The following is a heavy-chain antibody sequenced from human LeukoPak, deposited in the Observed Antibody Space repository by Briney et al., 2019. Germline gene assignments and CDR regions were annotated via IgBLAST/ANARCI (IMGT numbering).Heavy chain of an antibody. CDR2: IIPILGIA. CDR3: ARVTGIPRRYCTNGVCHFDY. V-gene: IGHV1-69*04. J-gene: IGHJ4*02. Sequence: GASVKVSCKASGGTFSSYAISWVRQAPGQGLEWMGRIIPILGIANYAQKFQGRVTMTRDTSISTAYMELSRLRSDDTAVYYCARVTGIPRRYCTNGVCHFDYWGQGTLVTVSS. D-gene: IGHD2-8*01. CDR1: GGTFSSYA.